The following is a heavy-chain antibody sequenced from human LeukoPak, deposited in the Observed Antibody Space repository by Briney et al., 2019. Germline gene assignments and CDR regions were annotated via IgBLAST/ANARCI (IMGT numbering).Heavy chain of an antibody. D-gene: IGHD3-10*01. CDR2: IYYSGST. CDR1: GGSISSGGYY. CDR3: ARVYRGSGSYSNWFDP. J-gene: IGHJ5*02. Sequence: PSQTLSLTCTVSGGSISSGGYYWSWIRQQPGKGLEWIGYIYYSGSTYYNPSLKSRVTISVDTSKNQFSLKLSSVTAADTAVYYCARVYRGSGSYSNWFDPWGQGTLVTVSS. V-gene: IGHV4-31*03.